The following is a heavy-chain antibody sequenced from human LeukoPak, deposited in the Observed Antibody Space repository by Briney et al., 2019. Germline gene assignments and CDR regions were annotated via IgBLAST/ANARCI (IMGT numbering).Heavy chain of an antibody. V-gene: IGHV3-48*03. J-gene: IGHJ4*02. Sequence: GGSLRLSCATSGFTFTTYEMNWVRQAPGKGLEWVSHISGSGGAIYYADSVKGRFTISRDNAKNSLYLQMSSLRVEDTAVYYCARRYCTSTSCTLDYWGQGTLVTVSS. CDR2: ISGSGGAI. D-gene: IGHD2-2*01. CDR3: ARRYCTSTSCTLDY. CDR1: GFTFTTYE.